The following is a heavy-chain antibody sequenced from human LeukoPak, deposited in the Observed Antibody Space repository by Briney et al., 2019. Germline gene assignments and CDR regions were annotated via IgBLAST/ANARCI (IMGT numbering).Heavy chain of an antibody. CDR2: IWDDGSNK. CDR3: ARDGGRYSSDY. V-gene: IGHV3-33*01. D-gene: IGHD3-16*01. Sequence: GGSLRLSCAASGFIFSTYGMHWVRQAPGKGLEWVAVIWDDGSNKNYADSVKGRVTISRDNSQNTLHLQMNSLRAEDTAIYYCARDGGRYSSDYWGQGTPVTVSS. CDR1: GFIFSTYG. J-gene: IGHJ4*02.